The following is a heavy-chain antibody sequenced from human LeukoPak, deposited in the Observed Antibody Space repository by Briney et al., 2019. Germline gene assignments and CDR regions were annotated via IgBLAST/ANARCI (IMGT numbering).Heavy chain of an antibody. V-gene: IGHV3-23*01. D-gene: IGHD6-6*01. CDR3: ARLISSSARGYFDY. J-gene: IGHJ4*02. Sequence: SGGSLRLSCAASGFTFSNYAMSWVRQAPGKGLEWVSAISGGGVSTYYADSVKGRFTISRDNSKNTLNLQMNSLRAEDTAVYYCARLISSSARGYFDYWGQGTLVTVSS. CDR2: ISGGGVST. CDR1: GFTFSNYA.